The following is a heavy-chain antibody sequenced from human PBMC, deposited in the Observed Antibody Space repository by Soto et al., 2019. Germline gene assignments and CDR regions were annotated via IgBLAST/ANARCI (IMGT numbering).Heavy chain of an antibody. CDR1: GGTFSKNG. Sequence: QVQLVQSGAEVKNPGSSVRVSCKASGGTFSKNGISWVRQAPGHGLEWMGGTIPFFGTTDYAQKFQDRVTSTADDSTSTAYLDLSSLRYEDTAIYFCARGSGSAKKYRSVAVAPRSYIYYYGMDIWGQGTSVSVAS. CDR2: TIPFFGTT. V-gene: IGHV1-69*01. CDR3: ARGSGSAKKYRSVAVAPRSYIYYYGMDI. J-gene: IGHJ6*01. D-gene: IGHD6-6*01.